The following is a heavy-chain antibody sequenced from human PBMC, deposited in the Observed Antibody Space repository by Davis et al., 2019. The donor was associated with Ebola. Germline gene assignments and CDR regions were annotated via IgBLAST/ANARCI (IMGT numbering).Heavy chain of an antibody. D-gene: IGHD5-18*01. Sequence: SETLSLTCAVYGGSFSSYYWSWIRQPPGKGLEWIGYIYYSGSTNYSPSLKSRVTISVDTSKNQFSLKLSSVTAADTAVYYCARLYTAMVFYGMDVWGQGTTVTVSS. V-gene: IGHV4-59*08. CDR2: IYYSGST. CDR3: ARLYTAMVFYGMDV. J-gene: IGHJ6*02. CDR1: GGSFSSYY.